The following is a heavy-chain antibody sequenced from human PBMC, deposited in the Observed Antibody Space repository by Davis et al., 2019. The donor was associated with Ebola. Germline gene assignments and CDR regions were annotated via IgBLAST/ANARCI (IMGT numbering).Heavy chain of an antibody. D-gene: IGHD3-16*01. J-gene: IGHJ4*02. Sequence: PGGSLRLSCAASGFTFSHFHIHWVRQTPTKGLEWVSSISSTSSYIYYADSVRGRFTISRDNAKNSLFLQMNSLRVEDTAVYYCATGGTGGYWGQGSLVTVSS. CDR3: ATGGTGGY. V-gene: IGHV3-21*01. CDR2: ISSTSSYI. CDR1: GFTFSHFH.